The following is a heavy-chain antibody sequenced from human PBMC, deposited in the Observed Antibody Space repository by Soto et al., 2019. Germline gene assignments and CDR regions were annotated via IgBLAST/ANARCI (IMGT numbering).Heavy chain of an antibody. J-gene: IGHJ4*02. V-gene: IGHV3-30-3*01. CDR3: AKDPTLYYDDHITYSAAFDY. CDR2: ISYDGNNK. D-gene: IGHD3-22*01. CDR1: RFIFTSYA. Sequence: QVQLVESGGGVVQPGRSLRLSCAASRFIFTSYAMHWVRQAPGKGLEWVAVISYDGNNKHYADSVKGRFTNSRDNSKNTVSLQMNRVRAQDKAVYSCAKDPTLYYDDHITYSAAFDYCGQATLVTVSS.